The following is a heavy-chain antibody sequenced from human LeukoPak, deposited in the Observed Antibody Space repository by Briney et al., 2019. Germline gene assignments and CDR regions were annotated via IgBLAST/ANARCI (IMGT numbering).Heavy chain of an antibody. CDR3: ARDLGTYYYGSSIY. CDR2: ISAYNGNT. V-gene: IGHV1-18*01. D-gene: IGHD3-10*01. Sequence: GASVKVSCKASGYTFTSYGISWVRQAPGQGLEWMGWISAYNGNTNYAQKLQGRVTMTTDTSTSTAYMELRSLRSGDTAVYYCARDLGTYYYGSSIYWGQGALVTVSS. J-gene: IGHJ4*02. CDR1: GYTFTSYG.